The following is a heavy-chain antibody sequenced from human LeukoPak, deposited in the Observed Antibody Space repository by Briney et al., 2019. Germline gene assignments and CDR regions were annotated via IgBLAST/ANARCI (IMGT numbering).Heavy chain of an antibody. D-gene: IGHD6-13*01. Sequence: PSETLSLTCTVSGGSISSYYWSWIRQPPGKGLEWIGYIYYSGSTNYNPSLKSRVTISVDTSKNQFSLKLSSVTAADTAVYYCARHLAAAGRLDAFDIWGQGTMVTVSS. J-gene: IGHJ3*02. CDR3: ARHLAAAGRLDAFDI. V-gene: IGHV4-59*08. CDR1: GGSISSYY. CDR2: IYYSGST.